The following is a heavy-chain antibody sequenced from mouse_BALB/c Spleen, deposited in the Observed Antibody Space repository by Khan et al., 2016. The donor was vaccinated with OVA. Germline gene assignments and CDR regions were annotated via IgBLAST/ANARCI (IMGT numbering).Heavy chain of an antibody. Sequence: QIQLVQSGPDLKKPGETVKISCKASGYTFTDSVMNWVKQAPGKGLKWMGWINTYTGEPTYADDFKGRFAFSLETSASTAYLQINSLKNEDTATYFCARFHGGYWGQGTTLTVSS. CDR1: GYTFTDSV. CDR3: ARFHGGY. J-gene: IGHJ2*01. V-gene: IGHV9-3-1*01. CDR2: INTYTGEP.